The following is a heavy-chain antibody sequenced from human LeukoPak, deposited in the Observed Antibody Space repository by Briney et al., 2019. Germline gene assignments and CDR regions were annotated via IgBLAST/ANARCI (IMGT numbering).Heavy chain of an antibody. CDR1: GGSISDYY. J-gene: IGHJ6*03. Sequence: SETLSLTCTVSGGSISDYYWSWIRQPAGKGLEWIGRISTSGNTDYDSSLRSRVTISVDKSQNQFSLNLGSVTAADTAVYYCARGRVCSSGVCPYYYYYYMDVWGKGTTVTVSS. D-gene: IGHD2-8*02. CDR2: ISTSGNT. V-gene: IGHV4-4*07. CDR3: ARGRVCSSGVCPYYYYYYMDV.